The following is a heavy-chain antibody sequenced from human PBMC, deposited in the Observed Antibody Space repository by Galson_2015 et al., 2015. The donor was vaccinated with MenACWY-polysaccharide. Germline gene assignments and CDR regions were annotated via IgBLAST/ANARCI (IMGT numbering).Heavy chain of an antibody. CDR2: ISHGGST. CDR1: GASISRSDW. J-gene: IGHJ4*02. Sequence: ETLSFTCAVSGASISRSDWWSWVRQPPGKGLEWIGEISHGGSTNSSPSLKSRVTLSLDKSKNQFSLKMSSVTAADTAVYYCARKFDSWGQGILVTVPS. CDR3: ARKFDS. V-gene: IGHV4-4*02.